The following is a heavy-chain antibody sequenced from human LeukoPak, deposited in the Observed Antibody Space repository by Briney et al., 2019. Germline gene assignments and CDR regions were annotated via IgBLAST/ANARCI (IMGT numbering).Heavy chain of an antibody. CDR1: GFTFSSYG. CDR3: ARGSQSRIAVAGLQYFQH. D-gene: IGHD6-19*01. J-gene: IGHJ1*01. CDR2: IRYDGSNK. V-gene: IGHV3-30*02. Sequence: GGSLRLSCVASGFTFSSYGMHWVRQAPGKGLEWVAFIRYDGSNKYYADSVKGRFTISRDNSKNTLYLQMNSLRAEDTAVYYCARGSQSRIAVAGLQYFQHWGQGTLVTVSS.